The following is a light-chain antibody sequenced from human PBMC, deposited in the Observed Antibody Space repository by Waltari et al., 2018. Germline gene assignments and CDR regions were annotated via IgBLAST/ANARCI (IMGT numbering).Light chain of an antibody. J-gene: IGLJ2*01. V-gene: IGLV1-36*01. CDR1: SSNIGNNA. CDR3: AAWDDSLNAVV. CDR2: YDD. Sequence: QSVLTQPPSVSEAPRQRVTISCSGSSSNIGNNAVNWYQQLPGEAPKLLIYYDDLLPPGVSDRFSGSKSGTSASMAIGGLLSEDEGDYYCAAWDDSLNAVVFGGGTKLTVL.